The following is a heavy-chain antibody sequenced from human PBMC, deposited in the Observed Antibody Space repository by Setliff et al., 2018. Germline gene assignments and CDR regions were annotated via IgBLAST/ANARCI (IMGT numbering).Heavy chain of an antibody. CDR2: IYPGDSDT. Sequence: PGESLTISCKASGYIFTNYWIGWVRQMPGKGLEWMGVIYPGDSDTRYSPSFQGQVTISADKSINTAYLQWSSLKASDTAIYYCTRHEDRNKCTSSSCYRENDAFDVWGQGAMVTRLL. V-gene: IGHV5-51*01. D-gene: IGHD2-2*01. J-gene: IGHJ3*01. CDR1: GYIFTNYW. CDR3: TRHEDRNKCTSSSCYRENDAFDV.